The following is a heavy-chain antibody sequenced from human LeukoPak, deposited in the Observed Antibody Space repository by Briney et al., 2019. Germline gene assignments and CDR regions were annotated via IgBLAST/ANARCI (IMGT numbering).Heavy chain of an antibody. CDR3: TGDYDSSGYPGY. CDR2: IKSKTDGGTT. V-gene: IGHV3-15*01. J-gene: IGHJ4*02. Sequence: GGSLRLSCAASGFTFSNAWMSWVRQAPGKGLEWVARIKSKTDGGTTDYAAPVKGRFTISRDDSKNTLYLQMNSLKTEDTAVYYCTGDYDSSGYPGYWGQGTLVTVSS. D-gene: IGHD3-22*01. CDR1: GFTFSNAW.